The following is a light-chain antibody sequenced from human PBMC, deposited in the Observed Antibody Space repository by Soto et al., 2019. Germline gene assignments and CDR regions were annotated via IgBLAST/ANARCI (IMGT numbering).Light chain of an antibody. CDR1: QSMNTW. CDR2: DAS. J-gene: IGKJ1*01. CDR3: QQDNTYST. V-gene: IGKV1-5*01. Sequence: DIQMTQSPSTLSASVGDRVTITCRASQSMNTWLAWYQQRPGRAPKLLIYDASSLQSGVPSRFSGSGSATELSLTINTLQPDDSAIYSCQQDNTYSTFGQG.